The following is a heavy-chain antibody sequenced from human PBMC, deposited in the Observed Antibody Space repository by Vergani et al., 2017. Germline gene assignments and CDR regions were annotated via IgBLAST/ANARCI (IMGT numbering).Heavy chain of an antibody. Sequence: QVQLQESGPGLVKPSETLSLTCTVSGGSISSYYWSWIRQPPGKGLEWIGYIYYSGSTNYNPSRKSRVTISVDTSKDQFSLKLRSVTAADTAVYYCAGAVAMASLDYWGQGTLVTVSS. CDR2: IYYSGST. CDR1: GGSISSYY. CDR3: AGAVAMASLDY. J-gene: IGHJ4*02. D-gene: IGHD6-19*01. V-gene: IGHV4-59*08.